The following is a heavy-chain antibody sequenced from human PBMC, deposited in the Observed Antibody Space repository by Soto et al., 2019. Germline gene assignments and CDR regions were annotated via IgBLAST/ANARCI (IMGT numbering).Heavy chain of an antibody. CDR3: ARSGVYNAFDI. V-gene: IGHV1-2*02. CDR1: GYTFTGYY. D-gene: IGHD7-27*01. J-gene: IGHJ3*02. CDR2: INPNSGGT. Sequence: ASVKVSCKASGYTFTGYYMHWVRQAPGQGLEWMGWINPNSGGTNYAQKFQGRVTITRDTSASTAYMELSSLRSEDTAVYYCARSGVYNAFDIWGQGTMVTVSS.